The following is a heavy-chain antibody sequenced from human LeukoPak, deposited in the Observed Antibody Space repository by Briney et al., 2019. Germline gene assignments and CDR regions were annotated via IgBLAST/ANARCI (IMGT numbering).Heavy chain of an antibody. CDR2: IFYDGRT. CDR1: GGSISSSGYY. Sequence: SETLSLTCSVSGGSISSSGYYWGWIRQPPGKGLEWIGSIFYDGRTYYNPSLKSRVTISVDKSKIHFSLKLTSVSATDTALYYCARTYGDYSYNCFDPWGQGTLVIVS. V-gene: IGHV4-39*01. D-gene: IGHD4-17*01. CDR3: ARTYGDYSYNCFDP. J-gene: IGHJ5*02.